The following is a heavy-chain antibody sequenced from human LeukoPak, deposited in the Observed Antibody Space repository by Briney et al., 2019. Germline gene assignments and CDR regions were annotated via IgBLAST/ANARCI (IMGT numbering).Heavy chain of an antibody. CDR3: ARIYDSRGYYYSSDAFDI. D-gene: IGHD3-22*01. CDR2: IKPNGGST. J-gene: IGHJ3*02. V-gene: IGHV1-46*01. CDR1: GYTFTSYY. Sequence: ASVKVSRKASGYTFTSYYMHWVRQPPAQGLEWMGIIKPNGGSTSYPQKFQGRVTMTRYTSTSTVYMELSSLRSEDTAVYYCARIYDSRGYYYSSDAFDIWGQGTMVTVSS.